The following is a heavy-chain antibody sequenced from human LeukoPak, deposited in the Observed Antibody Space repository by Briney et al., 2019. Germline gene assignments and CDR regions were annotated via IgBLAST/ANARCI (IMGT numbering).Heavy chain of an antibody. CDR3: ARDSGYCSGGSCYAFDY. V-gene: IGHV3-48*03. CDR1: GFTFSSYE. J-gene: IGHJ4*02. Sequence: PGGSLRLSCAASGFTFSSYEMNWVRQAPGKGLERVSYISSSGSTIYYADSVKGRFTISRDNAKNSLYLQMNSLRAEDTAVYYCARDSGYCSGGSCYAFDYWGQGTLVTVSS. D-gene: IGHD2-15*01. CDR2: ISSSGSTI.